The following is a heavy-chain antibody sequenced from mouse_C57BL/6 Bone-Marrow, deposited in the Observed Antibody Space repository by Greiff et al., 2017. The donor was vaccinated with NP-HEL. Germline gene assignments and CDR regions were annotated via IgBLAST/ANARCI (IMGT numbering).Heavy chain of an antibody. CDR2: IYPRDGST. D-gene: IGHD1-1*01. Sequence: QVQLQQSDAELVKPGASVMISCKVSGYTFTDHTIHWMKQRPEQGLEWIGYIYPRDGSTKYNEKFKGKATLTADKSSSTAYMQLNSLTSEDSAVYFCARLFTRYYYGSSYWYFDVWGTGTTVTVSS. V-gene: IGHV1-78*01. CDR3: ARLFTRYYYGSSYWYFDV. J-gene: IGHJ1*03. CDR1: GYTFTDHT.